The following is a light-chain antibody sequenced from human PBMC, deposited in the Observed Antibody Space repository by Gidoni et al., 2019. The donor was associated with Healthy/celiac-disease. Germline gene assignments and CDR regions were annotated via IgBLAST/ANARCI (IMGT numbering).Light chain of an antibody. J-gene: IGKJ5*01. Sequence: DIVITQSPLSLPVTPGEPASISCRSSQSLLHSNGYNYFDWYLQKPGQSPQILIYLGSNRASGVPDRFSGSGSGTDFTLKISRVEAEDVGVYYCMQALQTPITFGQGTRLEIK. CDR1: QSLLHSNGYNY. V-gene: IGKV2-28*01. CDR3: MQALQTPIT. CDR2: LGS.